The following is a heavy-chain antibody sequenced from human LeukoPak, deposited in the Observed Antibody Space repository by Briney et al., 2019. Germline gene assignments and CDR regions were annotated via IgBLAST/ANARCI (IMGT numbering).Heavy chain of an antibody. CDR2: ISSSSSYI. D-gene: IGHD3-3*01. V-gene: IGHV3-21*01. CDR1: GVVFDDYA. J-gene: IGHJ4*02. CDR3: AKPYDFWSGYWGYFDY. Sequence: PGGSLRLSCSASGVVFDDYAMYWVRQAPGKGLEWVSSISSSSSYIYYADSVKGRFTISRDNAKNSLYLQMNSLRAEDTAVYYCAKPYDFWSGYWGYFDYWGQGTLVTVSS.